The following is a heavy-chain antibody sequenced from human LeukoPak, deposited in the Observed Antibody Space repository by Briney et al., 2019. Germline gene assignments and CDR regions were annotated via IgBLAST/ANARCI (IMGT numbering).Heavy chain of an antibody. CDR3: ARRIAGDGSHAFDI. J-gene: IGHJ3*02. Sequence: GGSLRLSCAASGFTFSSYSMNWVRQAPGKGLEWVSSISSSSSYICYADSVKGRFTISRDNAKYSVYLQMNSLRAEDTAVYYCARRIAGDGSHAFDIWGQGTMVTVSS. D-gene: IGHD6-19*01. V-gene: IGHV3-21*04. CDR2: ISSSSSYI. CDR1: GFTFSSYS.